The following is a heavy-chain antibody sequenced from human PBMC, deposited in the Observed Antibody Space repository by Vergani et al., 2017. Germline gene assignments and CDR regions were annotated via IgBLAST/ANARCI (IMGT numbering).Heavy chain of an antibody. CDR2: ILGSGTA. D-gene: IGHD2-21*01. J-gene: IGHJ4*02. CDR1: GASMSSVGYY. CDR3: AVRPHVNVVGGEIVTKKTFDY. V-gene: IGHV4-61*02. Sequence: QVQLQESGPGLVKPSQTLSLTCTVSGASMSSVGYYWTWIRQPAGKRLEWIGDILGSGTANYNPSFQGRVTVSRDTAKNQFSMNLMSVTAADTAMYYCAVRPHVNVVGGEIVTKKTFDYWSQGSLVTVSS.